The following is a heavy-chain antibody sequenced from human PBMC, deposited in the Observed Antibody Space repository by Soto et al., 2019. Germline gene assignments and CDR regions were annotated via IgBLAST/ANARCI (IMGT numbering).Heavy chain of an antibody. D-gene: IGHD3-22*01. CDR3: AKPQVTMIVVGDYWGFDY. Sequence: SETLSLTCTVSGGSINNCYWSWIRQPPGKGLEWIGYSYYSGRTSYNPSLKSRVTISVDTSKNQFSLKLSSVTAADTAVYYCAKPQVTMIVVGDYWGFDYWGQGTLVTVSS. V-gene: IGHV4-59*08. CDR2: SYYSGRT. J-gene: IGHJ4*02. CDR1: GGSINNCY.